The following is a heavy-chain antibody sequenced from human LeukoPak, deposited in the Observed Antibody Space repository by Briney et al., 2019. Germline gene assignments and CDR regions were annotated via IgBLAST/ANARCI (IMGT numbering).Heavy chain of an antibody. CDR1: GYTFTGYY. CDR2: INPNSGGT. CDR3: ARDQGSLRRAYYYMDV. V-gene: IGHV1-2*02. Sequence: ASVKVSCKASGYTFTGYYMHWVRQAPGQGLEWMGWINPNSGGTNYAQKFQGRVTMTRDMSTSTVYMELSSLRSEDTAVYYCARDQGSLRRAYYYMDVWGKGTTVTISS. J-gene: IGHJ6*03.